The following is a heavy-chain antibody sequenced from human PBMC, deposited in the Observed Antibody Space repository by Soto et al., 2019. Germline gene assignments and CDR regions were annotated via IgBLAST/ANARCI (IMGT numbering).Heavy chain of an antibody. D-gene: IGHD2-21*02. Sequence: EALSLTCPVTGDSISSRSYYWGWIRQPPGKGLEWIGSIYYSWSTYNNPSLRSRVSMSIDTSKDQFSLKLKSVTAADTALYFCARQRTSVVTQAYFDVWGTGSLVTVSS. J-gene: IGHJ4*02. CDR3: ARQRTSVVTQAYFDV. CDR1: GDSISSRSYY. V-gene: IGHV4-39*01. CDR2: IYYSWST.